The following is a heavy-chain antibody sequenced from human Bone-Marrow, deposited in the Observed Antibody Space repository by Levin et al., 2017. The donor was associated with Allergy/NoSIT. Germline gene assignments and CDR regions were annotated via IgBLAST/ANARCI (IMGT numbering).Heavy chain of an antibody. CDR3: ARKALVVVPAAIGRGAFGAFDI. V-gene: IGHV3-11*06. J-gene: IGHJ3*02. Sequence: GESLKISCAASGFTFSDYYMSWIRQAPGKGLEWVSYISSSSSYTNYADSVKGRFTISRDNAKNSLYLQMNSLRAEDTAVYYCARKALVVVPAAIGRGAFGAFDIWGQGTMVTVSS. CDR1: GFTFSDYY. D-gene: IGHD2-2*01. CDR2: ISSSSSYT.